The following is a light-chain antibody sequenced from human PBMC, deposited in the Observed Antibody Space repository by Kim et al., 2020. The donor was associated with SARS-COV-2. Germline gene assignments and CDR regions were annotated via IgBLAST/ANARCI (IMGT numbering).Light chain of an antibody. Sequence: QSVRTQPSSVSGAPGQRVTISCTGTSSNIGAGSDVHWYHHVPGTVPKLLIYANTNRPSGVPDRFSGSKSGTSASLAITGLQPEDEGDYYCQSYDNSLNDKVFGGGTQLTVL. CDR1: SSNIGAGSD. V-gene: IGLV1-40*01. J-gene: IGLJ2*01. CDR3: QSYDNSLNDKV. CDR2: ANT.